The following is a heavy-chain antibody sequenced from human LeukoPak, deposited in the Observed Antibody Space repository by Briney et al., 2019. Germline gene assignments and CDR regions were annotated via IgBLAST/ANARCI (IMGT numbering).Heavy chain of an antibody. J-gene: IGHJ4*02. V-gene: IGHV4-34*01. D-gene: IGHD2-2*02. CDR3: ARGWEKCQLLYPSAYYFDY. CDR2: INHSGST. CDR1: GGSFSGYY. Sequence: SETLSLTCAVYGGSFSGYYWSWIRQPPGKGLEWIGEINHSGSTNYNPSLKSRVTISVDTSKNQFSLKLSSVTAADTAVYYCARGWEKCQLLYPSAYYFDYWGQGTLVTVSS.